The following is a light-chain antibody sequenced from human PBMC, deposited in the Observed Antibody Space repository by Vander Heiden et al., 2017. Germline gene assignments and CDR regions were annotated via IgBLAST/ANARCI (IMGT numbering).Light chain of an antibody. V-gene: IGKV1-39*01. Sequence: DIQMTQSPSSLSASVEDRVTITCRARQSISSYLNWYQQKPGKAPKLLIYAASSLHSAVPSRFSASASVTDFTISIRSQHPADFASHYCRQRPSTGLTFGRGTKVEIK. CDR2: AAS. CDR3: RQRPSTGLT. J-gene: IGKJ3*01. CDR1: QSISSY.